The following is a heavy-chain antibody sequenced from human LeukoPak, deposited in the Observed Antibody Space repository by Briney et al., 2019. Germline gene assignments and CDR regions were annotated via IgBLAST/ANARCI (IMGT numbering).Heavy chain of an antibody. CDR1: GFTLSSYA. CDR3: AKEFEVATPGGY. Sequence: PGGSLSLSCAASGFTLSSYAMSWVHQAPGKGLEWVSAISGSGGSTYYADSVKGRFTISRDNSKNTLYLQMNSLRAEDTAVYYYAKEFEVATPGGYWGQGTLVTVSS. D-gene: IGHD5-12*01. V-gene: IGHV3-23*01. J-gene: IGHJ4*02. CDR2: ISGSGGST.